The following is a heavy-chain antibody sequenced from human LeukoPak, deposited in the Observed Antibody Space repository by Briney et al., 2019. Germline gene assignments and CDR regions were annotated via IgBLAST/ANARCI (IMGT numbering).Heavy chain of an antibody. CDR3: ASRGFGELSDPYYYYYMDV. V-gene: IGHV4-39*01. J-gene: IGHJ6*03. D-gene: IGHD3-10*01. CDR1: GGSISSNAYF. Sequence: SETLSLTCTVSGGSISSNAYFWGWIRQPPGKGLEWIANIYYTGSTYYSPSLKSRVTISVDTSRNQFSLKLSSVTAADTAVYYCASRGFGELSDPYYYYYMDVWGKGTTVTVSS. CDR2: IYYTGST.